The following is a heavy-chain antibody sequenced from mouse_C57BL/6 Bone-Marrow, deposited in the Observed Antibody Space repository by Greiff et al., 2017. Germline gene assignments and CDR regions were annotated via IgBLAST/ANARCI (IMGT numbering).Heavy chain of an antibody. V-gene: IGHV1-50*01. D-gene: IGHD2-1*01. CDR3: AGGNYSYYYAMDY. Sequence: QVQLQQPGAELVKPGASVKLSCKASGYTFTSYWMQWVKQRPGQGLEWIGEIDPSDSYTNYNQKFKGKATLTVDTSSSTAYRQLSSLTSEDSAVYYCAGGNYSYYYAMDYWGQGTSVTVSS. CDR2: IDPSDSYT. J-gene: IGHJ4*01. CDR1: GYTFTSYW.